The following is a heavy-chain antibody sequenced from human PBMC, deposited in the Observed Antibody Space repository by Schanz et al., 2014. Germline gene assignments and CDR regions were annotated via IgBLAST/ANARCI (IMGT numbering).Heavy chain of an antibody. V-gene: IGHV3-23*04. CDR1: GFTFRDYY. CDR3: AKGRTVWSGSDRKYYFDY. CDR2: INSGGDST. J-gene: IGHJ4*02. D-gene: IGHD1-26*01. Sequence: VQLVESGGGLVKPGGSLRLSCAASGFTFRDYYMSWIRQAPGKGLEWVSAINSGGDSTYYADSVKGRFTISRDNSKNTLYLQMSSLRAEDTAVYYCAKGRTVWSGSDRKYYFDYWGQGTLVTVSS.